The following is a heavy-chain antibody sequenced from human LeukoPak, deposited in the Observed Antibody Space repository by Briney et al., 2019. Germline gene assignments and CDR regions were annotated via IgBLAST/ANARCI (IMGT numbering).Heavy chain of an antibody. Sequence: GRSLRLSCAASGFTFSTYWMHWVRQAPGKGLVWVSRINGDESSTNYADSVKGRFTISRDNAKNTLYLQMNSLRAEDTAVYYCAKDHSGYSIFDYWGQGTLVTVSS. J-gene: IGHJ4*02. CDR3: AKDHSGYSIFDY. D-gene: IGHD3-22*01. CDR2: INGDESST. V-gene: IGHV3-74*01. CDR1: GFTFSTYW.